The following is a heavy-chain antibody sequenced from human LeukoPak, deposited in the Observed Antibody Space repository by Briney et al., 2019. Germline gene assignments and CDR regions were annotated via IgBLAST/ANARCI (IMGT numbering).Heavy chain of an antibody. CDR3: ATSRGYSSSWRFLFDP. CDR2: IYHSGST. J-gene: IGHJ5*02. D-gene: IGHD6-13*01. V-gene: IGHV4-38-2*02. Sequence: PSETLSLTCTVSGYSINSGYYWGWIRQPPGKGLEWIGCIYHSGSTYYNPSLKSRVTISVDTSKNQFSLKLSSVTAADTAVYYCATSRGYSSSWRFLFDPWGQGTLVTVSS. CDR1: GYSINSGYY.